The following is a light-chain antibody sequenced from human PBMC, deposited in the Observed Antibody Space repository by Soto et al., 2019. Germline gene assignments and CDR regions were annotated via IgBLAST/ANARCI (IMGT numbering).Light chain of an antibody. CDR1: QSVLFSSKNKNY. CDR2: WAS. CDR3: QQYYGAPLT. V-gene: IGKV4-1*01. Sequence: DIVMTQSPDSLAVSLGERATINCKSSQSVLFSSKNKNYLAWYQQKPRQPPKLLIYWASTRESGVPDRFSGSGSGTDFTLTISSLQAEDVAIYYCQQYYGAPLTFGGGTKVEIK. J-gene: IGKJ4*01.